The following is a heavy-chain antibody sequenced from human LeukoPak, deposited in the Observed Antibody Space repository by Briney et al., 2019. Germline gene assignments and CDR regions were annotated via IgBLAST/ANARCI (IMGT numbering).Heavy chain of an antibody. Sequence: SETLSLTCAVYGGSFSGYYWSWIRQPPGKGLEWIGEINHSGSTNYNPSLKSRVTISVDTSKNQFSLKLSSVTAADTAVYYCARGSSMIVRRYFDLWGRGTLVTVSS. J-gene: IGHJ2*01. CDR3: ARGSSMIVRRYFDL. CDR1: GGSFSGYY. V-gene: IGHV4-34*01. CDR2: INHSGST. D-gene: IGHD3-22*01.